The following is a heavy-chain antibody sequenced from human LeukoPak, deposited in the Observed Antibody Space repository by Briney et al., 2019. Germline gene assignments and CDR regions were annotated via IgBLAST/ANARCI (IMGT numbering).Heavy chain of an antibody. J-gene: IGHJ4*02. V-gene: IGHV3-30*04. D-gene: IGHD1-26*01. CDR3: AKDQAGAILYFDY. CDR1: GFTFSSYA. CDR2: ISYDGSNK. Sequence: GGSLRLSCAASGFTFSSYAMHWVRQAPGKGLEWVAVISYDGSNKYYADSVKGRFTISRDNSKNTLYLQMSSLRAEDTALYYCAKDQAGAILYFDYWGQGTLVSASS.